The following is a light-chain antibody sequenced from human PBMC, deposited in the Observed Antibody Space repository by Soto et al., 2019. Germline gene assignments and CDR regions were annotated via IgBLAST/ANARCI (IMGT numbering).Light chain of an antibody. CDR2: RAS. V-gene: IGKV3-15*01. J-gene: IGKJ1*01. CDR1: QNIYYN. Sequence: IVMTQSPATLSVSPGESATLSCRASQNIYYNVAWYQHRPGQAPRLLIYRASTRATGVPARFSGSGSGTEFTLTISSLQSKDFTVYSCLQYHNLWAFGQGTKVDIK. CDR3: LQYHNLWA.